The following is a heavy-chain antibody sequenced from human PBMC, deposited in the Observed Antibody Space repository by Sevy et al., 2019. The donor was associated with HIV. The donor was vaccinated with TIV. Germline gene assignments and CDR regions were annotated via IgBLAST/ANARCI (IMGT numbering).Heavy chain of an antibody. V-gene: IGHV1-24*01. J-gene: IGHJ4*02. CDR3: ATTKDYYDNSASPFDY. Sequence: ASVKVSCKVSEYTLTQLSMHWVRQAPGKGLEWMGSFDPEDGKILYAQKFQGRVTMTEDTSTDTAYMELSSLRSEDTGIYYCATTKDYYDNSASPFDYWGQGTLVTVSS. CDR2: FDPEDGKI. D-gene: IGHD3-22*01. CDR1: EYTLTQLS.